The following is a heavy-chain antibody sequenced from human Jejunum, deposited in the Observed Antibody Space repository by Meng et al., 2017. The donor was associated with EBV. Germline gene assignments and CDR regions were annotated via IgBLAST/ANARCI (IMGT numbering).Heavy chain of an antibody. D-gene: IGHD6-25*01. Sequence: QVQLVESGGGVVQPGRPLRLSCAASGFTFKDHAMHWVRQAPGKGLEWVAVISYDEINIFYADSVKGRFTISRDSSQNTLYLQMTSLRLEDTAVYYCARRSSPFRPAAPLDYWGQGTLVTVSS. J-gene: IGHJ4*02. V-gene: IGHV3-30-3*01. CDR1: GFTFKDHA. CDR3: ARRSSPFRPAAPLDY. CDR2: ISYDEINI.